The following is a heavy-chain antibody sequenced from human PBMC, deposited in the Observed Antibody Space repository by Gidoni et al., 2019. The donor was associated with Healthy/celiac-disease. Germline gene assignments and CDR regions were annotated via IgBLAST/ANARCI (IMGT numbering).Heavy chain of an antibody. CDR2: INHSGST. CDR3: ARGRLGYCSGGSCYSRNWFDP. J-gene: IGHJ5*02. V-gene: IGHV4-34*01. CDR1: GGSFSGYS. D-gene: IGHD2-15*01. Sequence: QVQLQQWGAGLLKPSETLSLPCAVYGGSFSGYSWSWIRQPPGKGLEWIGEINHSGSTNYNPSLKSRVTISVDTSKNQFSLKLSSVTAADTAVYYCARGRLGYCSGGSCYSRNWFDPWGQGTLVTVSS.